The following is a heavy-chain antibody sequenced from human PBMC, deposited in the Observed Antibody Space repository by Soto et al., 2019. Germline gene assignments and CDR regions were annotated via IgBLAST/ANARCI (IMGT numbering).Heavy chain of an antibody. V-gene: IGHV3-23*01. J-gene: IGHJ6*02. D-gene: IGHD3-9*01. CDR3: ALDPVNYEIFTVEDYYSGMDV. Sequence: EVQLLESGGGLVQPGGSLRLSCAASGFTFSSYAMSWVRQAPGKGLEWVSAISGSGGSTYYADSVKGRFTISRDNSKKTLYLHMNSLRAEDTAVYYCALDPVNYEIFTVEDYYSGMDVWGQGTTVTVSS. CDR2: ISGSGGST. CDR1: GFTFSSYA.